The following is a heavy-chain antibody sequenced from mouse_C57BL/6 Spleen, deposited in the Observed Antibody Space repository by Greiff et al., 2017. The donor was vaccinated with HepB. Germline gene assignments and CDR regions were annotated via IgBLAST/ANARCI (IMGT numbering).Heavy chain of an antibody. D-gene: IGHD2-1*01. V-gene: IGHV1-64*01. CDR3: AGGNYRMDAIDY. CDR1: GYTFTSYW. CDR2: IHPNSGST. Sequence: VQLQQPGAELVKPGASVKLSCKASGYTFTSYWMHWVKQRPGQGLEWIGMIHPNSGSTNYNEKFTSKATLTVDKSSSTAYMQLSSLTSEDSAVYYCAGGNYRMDAIDYWGQGTSVTVSS. J-gene: IGHJ4*01.